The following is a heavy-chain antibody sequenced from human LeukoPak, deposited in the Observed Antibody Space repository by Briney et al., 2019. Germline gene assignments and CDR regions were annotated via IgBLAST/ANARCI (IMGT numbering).Heavy chain of an antibody. D-gene: IGHD4-23*01. Sequence: GASVKVSFKASGGPLISYPFNWVRQAPGQGVEWMGRIIPVVDLINYAQRFQGRVTMTADKSTNTAYMELSSLKSDDTAVYYCASLTPTKGYWGQGTLVTVSS. J-gene: IGHJ4*02. V-gene: IGHV1-69*10. CDR1: GGPLISYP. CDR3: ASLTPTKGY. CDR2: IIPVVDLI.